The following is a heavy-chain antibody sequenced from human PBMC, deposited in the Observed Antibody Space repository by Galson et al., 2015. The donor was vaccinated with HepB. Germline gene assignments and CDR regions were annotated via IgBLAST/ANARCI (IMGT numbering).Heavy chain of an antibody. CDR3: AKGQEEKPMDYKFHY. CDR1: GFTFSNYG. V-gene: IGHV3-30*18. J-gene: IGHJ4*02. Sequence: SLRLSCAASGFTFSNYGMHWVRQAPGKGLEWVAVISNDGIDKKYVDYLADRFTVSRDNSKNTMYLQMNSLRGDDTAVYYCAKGQEEKPMDYKFHYWGQGTLVTVSS. CDR2: ISNDGIDK. D-gene: IGHD4-11*01.